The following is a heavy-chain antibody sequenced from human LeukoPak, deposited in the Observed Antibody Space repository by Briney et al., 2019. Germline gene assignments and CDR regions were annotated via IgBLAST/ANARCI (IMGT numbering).Heavy chain of an antibody. CDR1: GYTFTGYY. D-gene: IGHD3-22*01. CDR3: ARSIANYYYDSD. CDR2: INPNSGGT. V-gene: IGHV1-2*02. Sequence: ASAKVSCKASGYTFTGYYMHWVRQAPGQGLELMGWINPNSGGTNYAQKFQGRVTMTRDTSISTAYMELSRLRSDDTAVYYCARSIANYYYDSDWGQGTLVTVSS. J-gene: IGHJ4*02.